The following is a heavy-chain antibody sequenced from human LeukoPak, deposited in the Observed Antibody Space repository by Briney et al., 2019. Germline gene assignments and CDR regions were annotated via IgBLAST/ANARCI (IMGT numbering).Heavy chain of an antibody. V-gene: IGHV4-39*07. CDR3: ARAYSSGWYGADRFDTFDI. J-gene: IGHJ3*02. Sequence: SETLSLTCTVSGGSISSSSYYWGWIRQPPGKGLEWIGSIYYSGSTYYNPSLKSRVTISVDTSKNQFSLKLSSVTAADTAVYYCARAYSSGWYGADRFDTFDIWGQGTMVTVSS. D-gene: IGHD6-19*01. CDR2: IYYSGST. CDR1: GGSISSSSYY.